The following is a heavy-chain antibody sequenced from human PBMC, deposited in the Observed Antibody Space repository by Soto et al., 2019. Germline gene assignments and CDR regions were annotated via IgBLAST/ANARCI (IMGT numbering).Heavy chain of an antibody. J-gene: IGHJ4*02. V-gene: IGHV1-18*01. CDR3: ARLFSYDFWSGYVDY. Sequence: ASVKVSCKASGYTFTSYGISWVRQAPGQGLEWMGWISAYNGNTNYAQKLQGRVTMTTDTSTSTAYMELRSLRSDDTAVYYCARLFSYDFWSGYVDYWGQGTLVTVSS. CDR2: ISAYNGNT. CDR1: GYTFTSYG. D-gene: IGHD3-3*01.